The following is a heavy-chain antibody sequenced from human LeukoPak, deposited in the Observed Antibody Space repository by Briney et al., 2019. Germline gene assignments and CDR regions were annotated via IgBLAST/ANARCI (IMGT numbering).Heavy chain of an antibody. CDR1: GYTFTDSY. CDR3: ARSARHCNNGVCFTDYYIDL. CDR2: INPNSGDP. J-gene: IGHJ6*03. Sequence: WASVKVSCKTSGYTFTDSYIHWVRQAPGQGLEWMGRINPNSGDPNYPQKFQGRVTMTRDTSISTAYMEMSRLTSDDTAVYYCARSARHCNNGVCFTDYYIDLWGKGATVIVSS. D-gene: IGHD2-8*01. V-gene: IGHV1-2*06.